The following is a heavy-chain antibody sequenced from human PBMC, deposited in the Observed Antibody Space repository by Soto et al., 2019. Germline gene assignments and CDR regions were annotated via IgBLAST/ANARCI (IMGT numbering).Heavy chain of an antibody. J-gene: IGHJ6*02. D-gene: IGHD4-4*01. V-gene: IGHV3-48*02. CDR3: ARDRFDYSNPYYYYYGMDV. CDR2: ISSSSSTI. Sequence: GGSLRLSCAASGFTFSSYSMNWVRQAPGKGLEWVSYISSSSSTIYYADSVKGRFTISRDNAKNSLYLQMNSLRDEDTAVYYCARDRFDYSNPYYYYYGMDVWGQGTTVTVSS. CDR1: GFTFSSYS.